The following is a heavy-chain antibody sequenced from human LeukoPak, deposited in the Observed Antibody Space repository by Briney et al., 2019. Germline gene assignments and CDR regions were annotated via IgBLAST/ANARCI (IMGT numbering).Heavy chain of an antibody. CDR1: GYTFTGYY. V-gene: IGHV1-46*01. Sequence: ASVKVSCKASGYTFTGYYMHWVRQAPGQGLEWMGIINPSGSGTNYAQKFQGRVTMTSDTSTSTVYMELSSLRSEDTAVYYCARTATYWAPMDVWGKGTTVTVSS. CDR3: ARTATYWAPMDV. CDR2: INPSGSGT. J-gene: IGHJ6*03. D-gene: IGHD2-15*01.